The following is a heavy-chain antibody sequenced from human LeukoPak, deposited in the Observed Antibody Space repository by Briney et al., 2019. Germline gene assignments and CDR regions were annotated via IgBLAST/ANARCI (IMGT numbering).Heavy chain of an antibody. J-gene: IGHJ6*02. D-gene: IGHD4-17*01. Sequence: ASVKVSCKASGYTFTSYYMHWVRQAPGQGVEWVGIINPSGGSTSYAQKFQGRVTMTRDTSTSTVYMELSSLRSEDTAVYYCARDHYGDYLLYGMDVWGQGTTVTVSS. CDR2: INPSGGST. V-gene: IGHV1-46*01. CDR1: GYTFTSYY. CDR3: ARDHYGDYLLYGMDV.